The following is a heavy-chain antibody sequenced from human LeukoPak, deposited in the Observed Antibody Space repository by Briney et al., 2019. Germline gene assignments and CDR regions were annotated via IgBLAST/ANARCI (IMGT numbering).Heavy chain of an antibody. CDR3: ATQPTSGSSVDY. CDR2: IKQNGNEE. V-gene: IGHV3-7*05. D-gene: IGHD6-13*01. J-gene: IGHJ4*02. CDR1: GFTFSRYW. Sequence: GGSLRLSCAASGFTFSRYWMNWVRQAPGKGLGWVANIKQNGNEEYYVDSVKGRFTISRDNAKNSLFLQMNTLRAEDTAVYYCATQPTSGSSVDYWGQGTLVTVSS.